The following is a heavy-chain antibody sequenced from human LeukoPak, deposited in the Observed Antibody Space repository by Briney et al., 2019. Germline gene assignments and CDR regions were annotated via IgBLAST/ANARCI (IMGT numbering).Heavy chain of an antibody. J-gene: IGHJ6*02. CDR1: GFTLGRSW. CDR3: ARDLDYYGPYGMDV. D-gene: IGHD3-10*01. V-gene: IGHV3-7*01. Sequence: PGGSLRLSCAASGFTLGRSWMSWVRQVPGRGLEWLANINQDGSDKTILDSEKGRFTISRDNAKDSLYLQMNSLRAEDTAAYYCARDLDYYGPYGMDVWGQGTTVTVSS. CDR2: INQDGSDK.